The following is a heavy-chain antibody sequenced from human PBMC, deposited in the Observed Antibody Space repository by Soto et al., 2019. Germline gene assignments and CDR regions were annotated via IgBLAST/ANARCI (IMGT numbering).Heavy chain of an antibody. V-gene: IGHV3-15*07. CDR1: GITFSNVW. D-gene: IGHD2-2*01. CDR3: TADSCSTRIVVRFDY. Sequence: PWRTLRLSCAPSGITFSNVWINCVRHAPGKGRERVGRITSKTDGGTTDFASPVKGRFSILIDDSKDMGYLQMNRLKTEDTGISYCTADSCSTRIVVRFDYWGHGTLVTVSS. J-gene: IGHJ4*01. CDR2: ITSKTDGGTT.